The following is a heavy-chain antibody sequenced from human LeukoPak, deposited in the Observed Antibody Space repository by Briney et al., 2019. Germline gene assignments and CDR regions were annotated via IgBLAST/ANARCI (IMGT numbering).Heavy chain of an antibody. CDR2: IKQDGSEK. Sequence: PGGSLRLSCAASGFTFSSYWMSWVRQAPGKGLEWVANIKQDGSEKYYVDSVKGRFTISRDNAKNSLCLQMNSLRAEDTAVYYCARRLMTTVTGYFDYWGQGTLVTVSS. CDR1: GFTFSSYW. D-gene: IGHD4-17*01. CDR3: ARRLMTTVTGYFDY. J-gene: IGHJ4*02. V-gene: IGHV3-7*01.